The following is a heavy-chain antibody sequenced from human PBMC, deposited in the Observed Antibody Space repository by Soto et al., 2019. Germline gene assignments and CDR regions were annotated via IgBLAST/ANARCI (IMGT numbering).Heavy chain of an antibody. D-gene: IGHD3-10*01. V-gene: IGHV3-48*02. J-gene: IGHJ6*02. CDR2: ISRSSTPI. CDR1: GFTFSLYS. Sequence: EGQLVESGGGLVQPGGSLRVSCAASGFTFSLYSMSWVRQAPGKGLEWVSYISRSSTPIHYADSMKGRFTISRDDATNSMHLQMNSLRDGDTAVYYCARAVTWGLDVWGQGTTVSISS. CDR3: ARAVTWGLDV.